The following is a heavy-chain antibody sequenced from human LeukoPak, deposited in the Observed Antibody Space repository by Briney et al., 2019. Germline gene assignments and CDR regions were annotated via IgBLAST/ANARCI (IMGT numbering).Heavy chain of an antibody. D-gene: IGHD3-10*01. CDR1: GFTFNNYT. CDR2: IRYDGSNK. Sequence: PGGSLRLSCTVSGFTFNNYTMHWVRQAPGKGLEWVAFIRYDGSNKYYADSVKGRFTISRDNSKNTLYLQMNSLRAEDTAVYYCAKDRVVRGVIRTYYMDVWGKGTTVTISS. CDR3: AKDRVVRGVIRTYYMDV. V-gene: IGHV3-30*02. J-gene: IGHJ6*03.